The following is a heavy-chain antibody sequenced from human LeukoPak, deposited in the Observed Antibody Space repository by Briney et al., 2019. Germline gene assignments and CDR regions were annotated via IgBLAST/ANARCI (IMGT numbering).Heavy chain of an antibody. V-gene: IGHV4-61*02. J-gene: IGHJ5*02. CDR2: MYISGIT. CDR3: ARQGNWFDP. Sequence: SETLSLTCTVSGGSISSGNYYWSWIRQPAGKGLEWIGRMYISGITNYNPSLESRVTISLDASQNQFSLILNSVTAADTAVYYCARQGNWFDPWGQGTLVTVSS. CDR1: GGSISSGNYY.